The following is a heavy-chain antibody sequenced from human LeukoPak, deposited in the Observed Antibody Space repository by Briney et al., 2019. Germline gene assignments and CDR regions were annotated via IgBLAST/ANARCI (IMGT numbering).Heavy chain of an antibody. CDR2: ISSSSTI. Sequence: GGSLRLSCAASGFTFSSYSMNWVRQAPGKGLEWVSYISSSSTIYYADSVKGRFTISRDNAKNSLYLQMNSLRAEDTAVYYCARDRGDYGGDYWGQGTLVTVSS. V-gene: IGHV3-48*04. CDR3: ARDRGDYGGDY. D-gene: IGHD4-17*01. CDR1: GFTFSSYS. J-gene: IGHJ4*02.